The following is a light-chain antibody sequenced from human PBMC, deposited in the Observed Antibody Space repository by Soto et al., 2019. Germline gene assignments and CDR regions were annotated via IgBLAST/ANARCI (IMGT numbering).Light chain of an antibody. CDR1: QSVSSN. Sequence: EIVMTQSPATLSVSPGERATLSCRASQSVSSNLAWYQQKPGQAPRLLIYGASTRATGIPARFSGSGSGTEFTLTFSSLQSEDFAVYYCQQYNNRRAFGQGTKLELK. CDR2: GAS. J-gene: IGKJ2*01. CDR3: QQYNNRRA. V-gene: IGKV3-15*01.